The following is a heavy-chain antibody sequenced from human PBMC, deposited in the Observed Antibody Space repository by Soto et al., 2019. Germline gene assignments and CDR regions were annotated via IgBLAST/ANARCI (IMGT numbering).Heavy chain of an antibody. Sequence: QLQLQESGPRLVKPSGTLSLTCSVSDGSISSNHYYWAWIRQPPGKGLEWIGTVYYTGSTYYNPSLKSRVTISVDTSKNQFSLRLVFVTAADTALYYCARQDVRAWGRFDPWGQETLVIVSS. CDR3: ARQDVRAWGRFDP. CDR2: VYYTGST. CDR1: DGSISSNHYY. D-gene: IGHD7-27*01. J-gene: IGHJ5*01. V-gene: IGHV4-39*01.